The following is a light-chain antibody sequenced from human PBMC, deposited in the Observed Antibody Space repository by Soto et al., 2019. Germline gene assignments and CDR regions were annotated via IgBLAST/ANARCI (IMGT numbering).Light chain of an antibody. CDR1: QGIKND. Sequence: AIQMTQSPSSLSASVGDRVTITYRASQGIKNDLGWYQQKPGKAPKLLIYAASSLQSGVPSRFRGSGSGTDFTLPISRLQPDDFETYYCLQDYTYPLTFGQGTKVDI. CDR2: AAS. J-gene: IGKJ1*01. CDR3: LQDYTYPLT. V-gene: IGKV1-6*01.